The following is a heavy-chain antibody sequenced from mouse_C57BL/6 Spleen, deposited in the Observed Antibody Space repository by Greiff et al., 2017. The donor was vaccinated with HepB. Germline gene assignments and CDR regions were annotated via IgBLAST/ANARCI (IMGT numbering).Heavy chain of an antibody. V-gene: IGHV1-7*01. CDR1: GYTFTSYW. Sequence: VQLQQSGAELAKPGASVKLSCKASGYTFTSYWMHWVKQRPGQGLEWIGYINPSSGYTKYNQKFKDKATLTADKSSSTAYMQLSSMTYEDYEVYYCARSGGQIRLQDYAMDYLSQGTSVTVSS. CDR2: INPSSGYT. CDR3: ARSGGQIRLQDYAMDY. J-gene: IGHJ4*01. D-gene: IGHD3-2*02.